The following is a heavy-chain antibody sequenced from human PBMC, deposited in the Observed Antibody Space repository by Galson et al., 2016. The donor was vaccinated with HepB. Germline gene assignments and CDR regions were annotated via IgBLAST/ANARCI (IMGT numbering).Heavy chain of an antibody. CDR2: ISGSGTGN. CDR3: AKIGLVGSNSGWCGSFDI. J-gene: IGHJ3*02. V-gene: IGHV3-23*01. D-gene: IGHD6-19*01. Sequence: SLRLSCAASGFSISIYSMNWVRQAPGKGLEWVSAISGSGTGNSYTDSVKGRFTISRDNSKNTLYLQMNSLRAEDAAVYYCAKIGLVGSNSGWCGSFDILCRGTMVTGSS. CDR1: GFSISIYS.